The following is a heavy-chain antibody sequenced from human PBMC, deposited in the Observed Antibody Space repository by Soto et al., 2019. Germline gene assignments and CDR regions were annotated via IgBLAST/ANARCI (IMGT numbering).Heavy chain of an antibody. V-gene: IGHV3-21*01. CDR2: ISGTGVYI. CDR1: GFTFSNYN. Sequence: GALRLSCVASGFTFSNYNMNWVRQAPGKGLEWVSHISGTGVYIHYADAVKGRFTISRDNAKSSVYLQMNSLRAEDTAVYYCAREGALKPFSSWGQGALVTVSS. CDR3: AREGALKPFSS. J-gene: IGHJ5*02.